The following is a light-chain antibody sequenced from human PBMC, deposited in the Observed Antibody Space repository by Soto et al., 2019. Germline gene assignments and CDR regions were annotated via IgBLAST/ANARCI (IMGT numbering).Light chain of an antibody. CDR1: LSISTE. V-gene: IGKV1-39*01. CDR2: GAS. Sequence: DIQMTQSPSSLSASVGDRVTITCRASLSISTELNWYQQKPGKAPKVLIFGASSLQSGVPPRFSGSGSGTDFTLTISNLQPDDCATYYGQQSYTTPRSFSRGTKLEIK. J-gene: IGKJ2*03. CDR3: QQSYTTPRS.